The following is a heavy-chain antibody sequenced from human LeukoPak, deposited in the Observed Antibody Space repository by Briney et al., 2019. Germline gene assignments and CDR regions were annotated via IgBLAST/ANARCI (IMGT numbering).Heavy chain of an antibody. CDR1: GYTLTELA. Sequence: GASVKVSCKVSGYTLTELAMHWVRQAPGKGLEWMGGFDPEDGETIYAQKFQGRVTMTEDTSTDTAYMELSSLRSEDTAGYYCAAGVAAKRGNWFDPWGQGTLVTVSS. D-gene: IGHD6-19*01. CDR3: AAGVAAKRGNWFDP. V-gene: IGHV1-24*01. CDR2: FDPEDGET. J-gene: IGHJ5*02.